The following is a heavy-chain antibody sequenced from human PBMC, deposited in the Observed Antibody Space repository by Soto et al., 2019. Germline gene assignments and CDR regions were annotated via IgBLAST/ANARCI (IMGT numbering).Heavy chain of an antibody. Sequence: EVQVVESGGGLVQPGGSLRLSCAASGFTFSTYSMNWVRQAPGKGLEWVSYISSTGNTIYYPDSVKGRFTISRDTAKKSLYIQIYSLRAERRAVYYSARSGYFDYWGQGTLFTASS. J-gene: IGHJ4*02. CDR3: ARSGYFDY. V-gene: IGHV3-48*01. CDR2: ISSTGNTI. D-gene: IGHD2-8*02. CDR1: GFTFSTYS.